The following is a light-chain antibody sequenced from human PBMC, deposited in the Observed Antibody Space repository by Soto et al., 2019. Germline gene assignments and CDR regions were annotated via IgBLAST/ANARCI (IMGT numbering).Light chain of an antibody. Sequence: DIVMTQSPDSLAVSLGERATINCKSSQSFLYSSNNKNYLAWYQQRPGQPPKLLIHWASTRESGVPDRFSGSGSGTDFTLTSSSLQAEDVAVYYCHQYKSTPPAFGQGTKVEIK. J-gene: IGKJ1*01. CDR2: WAS. CDR1: QSFLYSSNNKNY. V-gene: IGKV4-1*01. CDR3: HQYKSTPPA.